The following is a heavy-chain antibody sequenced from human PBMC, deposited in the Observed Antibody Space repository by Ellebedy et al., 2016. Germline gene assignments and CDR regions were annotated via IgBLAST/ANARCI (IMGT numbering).Heavy chain of an antibody. Sequence: GGSLRLSXAASGFTFSKVWMNWVRQAPGKGLEWVGRIKSKADGGTADYAVPVKGRFTISRDDSKNMLSLQMNSLKTEDTGLHYCTTVYSGYDGFFDNWGQGTLATVSS. CDR2: IKSKADGGTA. V-gene: IGHV3-15*01. J-gene: IGHJ4*02. CDR1: GFTFSKVW. CDR3: TTVYSGYDGFFDN. D-gene: IGHD5-12*01.